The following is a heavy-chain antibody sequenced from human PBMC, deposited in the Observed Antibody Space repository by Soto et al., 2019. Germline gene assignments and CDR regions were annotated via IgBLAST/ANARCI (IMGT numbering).Heavy chain of an antibody. Sequence: PGGSLRLSXTVSGVTFSNYAMNWVRQAPGKGLEWVSSLSGSGGTTYYADSVKGRFIISRDNSKNTLYLLMNSLRAEDTALYYCAKQRADYGSGADTFYFDSWGQGALVTVSS. CDR1: GVTFSNYA. V-gene: IGHV3-23*01. CDR3: AKQRADYGSGADTFYFDS. D-gene: IGHD3-10*01. J-gene: IGHJ4*02. CDR2: LSGSGGTT.